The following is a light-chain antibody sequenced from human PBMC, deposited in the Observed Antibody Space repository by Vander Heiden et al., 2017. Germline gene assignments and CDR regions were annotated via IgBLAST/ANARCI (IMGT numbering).Light chain of an antibody. J-gene: IGLJ3*02. Sequence: QSALTQPASVSGSPGQSTTISCTGTSSDVGSYNLVSWYQQHPGKAPNLMVYEVSKRPSGVSTRFSGSKSGNTASLTISVLQDEDEADYYCCSYAGSSTWVFGGGTKLTVL. CDR3: CSYAGSSTWV. CDR2: EVS. V-gene: IGLV2-23*02. CDR1: SSDVGSYNL.